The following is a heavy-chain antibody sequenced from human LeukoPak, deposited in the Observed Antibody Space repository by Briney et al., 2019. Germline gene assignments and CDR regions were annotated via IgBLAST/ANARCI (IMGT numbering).Heavy chain of an antibody. V-gene: IGHV1-24*01. J-gene: IGHJ3*02. Sequence: ASVKVSCKVSGYTLTELSMHWVRQAPGKGLEWMGGFDPEDGETIYAQKFQGRVTMTEDTSTDTAYMELSSLRSEDTAVYYCATTTLYSSSWYDAFDIWGQGTMVTVSS. D-gene: IGHD6-13*01. CDR3: ATTTLYSSSWYDAFDI. CDR1: GYTLTELS. CDR2: FDPEDGET.